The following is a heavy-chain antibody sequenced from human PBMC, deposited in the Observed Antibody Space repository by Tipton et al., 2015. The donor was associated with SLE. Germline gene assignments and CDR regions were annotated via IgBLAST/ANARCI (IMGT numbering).Heavy chain of an antibody. CDR3: ARGGWRGATGKNWFDP. V-gene: IGHV4-31*03. CDR2: IYYSGST. J-gene: IGHJ5*02. Sequence: TLSLTCTVSGGSISSGGYFWSWFRQHPGKGLEWLGYIYYSGSTYYNPSLKSRATISVDTSKNQFSLKLSSVTAADTAVYYCARGGWRGATGKNWFDPWGQGTLVTVSS. D-gene: IGHD1-26*01. CDR1: GGSISSGGYF.